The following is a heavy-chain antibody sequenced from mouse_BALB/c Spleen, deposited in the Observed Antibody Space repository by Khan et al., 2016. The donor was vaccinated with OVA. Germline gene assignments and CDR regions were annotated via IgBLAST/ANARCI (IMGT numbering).Heavy chain of an antibody. CDR3: ARSGTISTVVVTDFDF. CDR2: IKYSGST. Sequence: EVKLLESGPGLVKPSQSLSLTCTVTGYAITSDYAWNWIRQFPGNKLEWMGYIKYSGSTSYHPSLKSRISITRDTSKNQFFLQLNSVTNEDTATYYWARSGTISTVVVTDFDFWGQGTTLTVSS. V-gene: IGHV3-2*02. D-gene: IGHD1-1*01. J-gene: IGHJ2*01. CDR1: GYAITSDYA.